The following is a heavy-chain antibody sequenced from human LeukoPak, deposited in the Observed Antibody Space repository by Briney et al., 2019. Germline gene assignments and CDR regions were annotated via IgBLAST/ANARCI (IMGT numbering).Heavy chain of an antibody. V-gene: IGHV5-51*01. CDR1: GYSFISYW. D-gene: IGHD3-9*01. CDR2: IYPGDSDT. Sequence: GESLKISCKGSGYSFISYWIGWVRQMPGKGLEWMGIIYPGDSDTRYSPSFQGQVTISADKSISTAYLQWSSLKASDTAMYYCARHPRYFDALSRRDYYYYMDVWGKGTTVTVSS. CDR3: ARHPRYFDALSRRDYYYYMDV. J-gene: IGHJ6*03.